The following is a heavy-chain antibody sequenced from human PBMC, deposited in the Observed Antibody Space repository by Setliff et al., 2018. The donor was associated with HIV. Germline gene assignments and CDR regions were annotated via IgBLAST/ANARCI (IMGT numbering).Heavy chain of an antibody. CDR2: ISWDGSST. J-gene: IGHJ4*02. Sequence: PGGSLRLSCIGSGFTFDDYAMHWVRQPPGRGLEWVSLISWDGSSTYYRDSVKGRFTISRDNSKNSLYLQMNSLKTEDTAVYYCTTDLTGTYLPSYWGQGTLVTVSS. CDR3: TTDLTGTYLPSY. D-gene: IGHD1-7*01. V-gene: IGHV3-43*01. CDR1: GFTFDDYA.